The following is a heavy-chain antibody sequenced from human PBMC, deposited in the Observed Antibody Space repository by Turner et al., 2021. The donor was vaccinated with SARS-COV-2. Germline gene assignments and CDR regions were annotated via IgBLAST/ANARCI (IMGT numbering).Heavy chain of an antibody. CDR3: ARGANGNFDY. Sequence: EVQLVESGGGLVKPGGSLRLSCAASGFTFSSYSMNWVRQAPGKGLDWVSSISSTSNYIFYADSVKGRFTISRDNAKNSLYLQMNSLRVEDTAVYYCARGANGNFDYWGQGALVTVSS. CDR2: ISSTSNYI. J-gene: IGHJ4*02. V-gene: IGHV3-21*01. D-gene: IGHD1-26*01. CDR1: GFTFSSYS.